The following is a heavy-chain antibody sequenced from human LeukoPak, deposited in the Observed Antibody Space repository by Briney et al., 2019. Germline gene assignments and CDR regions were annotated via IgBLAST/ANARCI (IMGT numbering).Heavy chain of an antibody. Sequence: PSETLSLTCAVSGGSISSSNWWSWVRQPPGKGLEWIGEIYHSGSTNYNPSLKSRVTISVDKSKNQFSLKLSSVTAADTAVYYCARSSITYSSSWAPVDYWGQGTLVTVSS. CDR2: IYHSGST. CDR1: GGSISSSNW. J-gene: IGHJ4*02. D-gene: IGHD6-13*01. V-gene: IGHV4-4*02. CDR3: ARSSITYSSSWAPVDY.